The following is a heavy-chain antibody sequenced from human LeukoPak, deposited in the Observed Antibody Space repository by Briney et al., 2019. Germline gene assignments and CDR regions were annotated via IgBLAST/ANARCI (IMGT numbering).Heavy chain of an antibody. CDR2: IYTSGST. Sequence: SETLSLTCTVSGGSISSYYWSWIRQPPGKGLEWIGYIYTSGSTNYNPSLKSRVTISVDTSKNQFSLKLSSVTAADTAVYYCAGRGYYDFWSGSTFDPWGQGTLVTVSS. V-gene: IGHV4-4*09. CDR3: AGRGYYDFWSGSTFDP. D-gene: IGHD3-3*01. CDR1: GGSISSYY. J-gene: IGHJ5*02.